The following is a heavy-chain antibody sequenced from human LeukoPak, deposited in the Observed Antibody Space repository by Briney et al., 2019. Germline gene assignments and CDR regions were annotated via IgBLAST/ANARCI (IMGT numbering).Heavy chain of an antibody. V-gene: IGHV3-7*03. D-gene: IGHD2-2*01. CDR2: IRQDGNEK. CDR1: GFTFSSYW. Sequence: GGSLRLSCAGSGFTFSSYWMSWVRQAPGKGLEWVANIRQDGNEKYYVDSVKGRFTISRDNAKKLLYLQMNSLRAEDTAVYYCATQPAAADVDYWGQGTLVTVSS. J-gene: IGHJ4*02. CDR3: ATQPAAADVDY.